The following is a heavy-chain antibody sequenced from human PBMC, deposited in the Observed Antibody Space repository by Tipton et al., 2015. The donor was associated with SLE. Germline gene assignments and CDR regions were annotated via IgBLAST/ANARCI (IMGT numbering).Heavy chain of an antibody. CDR2: IYYSGST. CDR1: GGSISSSSYY. V-gene: IGHV4-39*07. CDR3: AIPSGILNSYFDL. J-gene: IGHJ2*01. Sequence: TLSLTCTVSGGSISSSSYYWGWIRQPPGKGLEWIGSIYYSGSTYYNPSLKSRVTISVDTSKNQFSLKLSSVTAADTAVYYCAIPSGILNSYFDLWGRGTLVTVSS. D-gene: IGHD1-26*01.